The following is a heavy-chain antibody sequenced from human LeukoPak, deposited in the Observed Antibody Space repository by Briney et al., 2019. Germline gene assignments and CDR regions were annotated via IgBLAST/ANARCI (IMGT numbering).Heavy chain of an antibody. J-gene: IGHJ6*02. Sequence: GGSLRLSCAASGFTFSSYGMHWVRQAPGKGLEWVAVIWYDGSNKYYADSVKGRFTISRDNSKNTLYLQMNSLRAEDTAVYYCAKEADYDILTGSTLSPFNPGLGMDVWGQGTTVTVSS. D-gene: IGHD3-9*01. V-gene: IGHV3-30*02. CDR2: IWYDGSNK. CDR3: AKEADYDILTGSTLSPFNPGLGMDV. CDR1: GFTFSSYG.